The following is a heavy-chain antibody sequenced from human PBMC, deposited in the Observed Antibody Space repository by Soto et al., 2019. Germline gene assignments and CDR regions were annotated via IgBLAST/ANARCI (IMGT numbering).Heavy chain of an antibody. D-gene: IGHD2-15*01. CDR3: AREIVVVVAATPPGGMDV. V-gene: IGHV1-2*02. CDR2: INPNSGGT. J-gene: IGHJ6*04. CDR1: GYTFTGYY. Sequence: ASVKVSCKASGYTFTGYYMHWVRQAPGQGLEWMGWINPNSGGTNYAQKFQGRVTMTRDTSISTAYMELSRLRSDDTAVYYCAREIVVVVAATPPGGMDVWGEGXTVTVYS.